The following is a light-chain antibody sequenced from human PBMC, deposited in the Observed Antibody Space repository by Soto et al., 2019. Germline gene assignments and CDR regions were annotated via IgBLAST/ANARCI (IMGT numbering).Light chain of an antibody. V-gene: IGLV4-60*03. J-gene: IGLJ3*02. CDR2: VEGNGSY. CDR1: SGRSSST. Sequence: QLVLTQSSSASASLGSSVKLTCTLSSGRSSSTIAWHQQPPGKAPRFLMKVEGNGSYNKGSGVPDRFSGSTSGADRYLTISNLQSEDEADYYCETWDSNTRVFGGGTKLTVL. CDR3: ETWDSNTRV.